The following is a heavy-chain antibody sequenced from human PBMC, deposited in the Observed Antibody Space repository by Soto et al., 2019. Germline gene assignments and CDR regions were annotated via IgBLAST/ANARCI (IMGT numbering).Heavy chain of an antibody. CDR2: IHQDGDEK. J-gene: IGHJ6*02. Sequence: GGSLRLSCAASRFTFSTYWMTWVRQTPGKGLEWVANIHQDGDEKYYMDSVKGRFTISRDNAKNSLYLQMTSLRAEDTAVYYCAGGNALDVWGQGTTVTVSS. CDR3: AGGNALDV. CDR1: RFTFSTYW. V-gene: IGHV3-7*03.